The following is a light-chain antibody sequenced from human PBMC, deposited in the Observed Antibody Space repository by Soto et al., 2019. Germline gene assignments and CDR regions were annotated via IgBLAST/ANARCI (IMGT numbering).Light chain of an antibody. J-gene: IGKJ1*01. CDR2: GAS. CDR3: QQYGRSPWT. V-gene: IGKV3-20*01. Sequence: EIVLTQSPGTLSLSPGERATLSCRASQSVSSSFLAWYQQKPGQAPRLLIYGASSRATGIPDRFSGSGSGTDFTLTISRPEPEDFAVYYCQQYGRSPWTFGQGTKVEIK. CDR1: QSVSSSF.